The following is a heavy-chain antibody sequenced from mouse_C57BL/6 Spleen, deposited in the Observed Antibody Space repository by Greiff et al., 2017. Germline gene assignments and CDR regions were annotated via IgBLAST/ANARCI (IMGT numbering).Heavy chain of an antibody. V-gene: IGHV6-6*01. CDR1: GFTFSDAW. J-gene: IGHJ4*01. CDR3: TRDGNSHYAMDY. Sequence: DVKLVESGGGLVQPGGSMKLSCAASGFTFSDAWMDWVRQSPEKGLEWVAEIRNKANNHATYYAESVKGRFTISRDDSKSSVYLQMNSLRAEDTGIYYCTRDGNSHYAMDYWGQGTSVTVSS. D-gene: IGHD2-1*01. CDR2: IRNKANNHAT.